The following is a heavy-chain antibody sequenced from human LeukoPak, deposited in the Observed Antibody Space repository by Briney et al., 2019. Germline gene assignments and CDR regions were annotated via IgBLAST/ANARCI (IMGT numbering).Heavy chain of an antibody. J-gene: IGHJ5*02. Sequence: SVKVSCKASGGTFSSYAISWVRQAPGQGLEWMGGIIPIFGTANYAQKFQGRVTITRDTSASTAYMELSSLRSEDTAVYYCALGIAVAGIDFDPWGQGTLVTVSS. CDR2: IIPIFGTA. V-gene: IGHV1-69*05. CDR1: GGTFSSYA. D-gene: IGHD6-19*01. CDR3: ALGIAVAGIDFDP.